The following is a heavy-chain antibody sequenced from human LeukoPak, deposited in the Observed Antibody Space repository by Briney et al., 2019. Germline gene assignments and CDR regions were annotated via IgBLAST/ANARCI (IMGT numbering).Heavy chain of an antibody. Sequence: SETLSLTRTVSGGSISSYYWSWIRQPPGKGLEWIGYICYSGSTNYNPSLKSRVTISVDTSKNQFSLKLSSVTAADTAVYYCARAGGGCSGGSCYSYYFDYWGQGTLVTVSS. D-gene: IGHD2-15*01. CDR3: ARAGGGCSGGSCYSYYFDY. J-gene: IGHJ4*02. CDR1: GGSISSYY. CDR2: ICYSGST. V-gene: IGHV4-59*01.